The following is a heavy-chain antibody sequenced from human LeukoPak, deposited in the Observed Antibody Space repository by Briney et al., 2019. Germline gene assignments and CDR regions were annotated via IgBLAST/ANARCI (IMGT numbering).Heavy chain of an antibody. V-gene: IGHV4-59*12. J-gene: IGHJ4*02. CDR1: GGSISSYY. CDR3: ARDGYKVY. Sequence: ASETLSLTCTVSGGSISSYYWSWIRQPPGKGLEWIGYIYYSGSTNYNPSLKSRVTISVDTSKNQFSLKLISVTAADTAVYYCARDGYKVYWGQGTLVTVSS. D-gene: IGHD2-2*02. CDR2: IYYSGST.